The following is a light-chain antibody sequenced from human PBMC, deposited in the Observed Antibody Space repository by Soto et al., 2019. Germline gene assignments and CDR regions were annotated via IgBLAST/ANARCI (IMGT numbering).Light chain of an antibody. Sequence: DIQMTQSPSSLSASVGDRVTITCRASQVIDNYLACYQQQPGKVPRLLIYAGSILQTGVPSRFSGSGSGTDFTLTISSLQPEDVATYSCQKYHSAPWTFGQGTKVEIK. CDR2: AGS. J-gene: IGKJ1*01. V-gene: IGKV1-27*01. CDR1: QVIDNY. CDR3: QKYHSAPWT.